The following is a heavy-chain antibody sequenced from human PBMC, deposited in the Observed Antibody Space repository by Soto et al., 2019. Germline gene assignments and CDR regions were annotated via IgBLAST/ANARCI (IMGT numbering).Heavy chain of an antibody. J-gene: IGHJ5*02. CDR3: ATRITVFGLLIPPFDT. D-gene: IGHD3-3*01. CDR1: GGSVNGYY. Sequence: SETLSLTCAVYGGSVNGYYWNWIRQPPGKGLEWIEEINHTGGTHYNPSLKSRVTMSVDTSKNQFSLRLSSVTAADTAIYYCATRITVFGLLIPPFDTWGQGTQVTVSS. CDR2: INHTGGT. V-gene: IGHV4-34*01.